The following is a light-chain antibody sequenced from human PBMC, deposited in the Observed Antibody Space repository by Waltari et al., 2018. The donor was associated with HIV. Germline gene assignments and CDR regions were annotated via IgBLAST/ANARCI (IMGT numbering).Light chain of an antibody. J-gene: IGKJ4*01. CDR1: QSVGYF. Sequence: EIVLTQSPVTLSLSPGETAALSSTASQSVGYFLAWYQQKPGQAPRLLIYAASKRASGTPDRFSGSGSRTNFTLTISALEPEDFVVYYCQQRINWPLTFGGGTRVEIK. V-gene: IGKV3-11*01. CDR2: AAS. CDR3: QQRINWPLT.